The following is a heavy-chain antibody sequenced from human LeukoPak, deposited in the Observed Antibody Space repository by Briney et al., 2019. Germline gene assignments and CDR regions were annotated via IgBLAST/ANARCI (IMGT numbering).Heavy chain of an antibody. D-gene: IGHD3-10*01. J-gene: IGHJ5*02. CDR2: IYYSGAA. V-gene: IGHV4-59*01. Sequence: PSETLSLTCTISNGSIRGYYWSWIRQPPGKGLEWIGYIYYSGAARYNPSLKSRVTIPGDTSKNQFSLNLSSVTAADTAVYYCARVGSYSDWFDPWGQGTLVTVSS. CDR3: ARVGSYSDWFDP. CDR1: NGSIRGYY.